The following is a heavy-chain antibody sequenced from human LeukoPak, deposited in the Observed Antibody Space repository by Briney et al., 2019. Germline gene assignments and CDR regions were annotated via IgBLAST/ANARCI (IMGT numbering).Heavy chain of an antibody. D-gene: IGHD4-17*01. V-gene: IGHV3-23*01. Sequence: PGGSLRLSCAASGFTVSSNYMSWVRQAPGKGLEWVSAISGSGGSTYYADSVKGRFTISRDNSKNTLYLQMNSLRAEDTAVYYCAKAAETTVTPFDYWGQGTLVTVSS. CDR3: AKAAETTVTPFDY. CDR1: GFTVSSNY. J-gene: IGHJ4*02. CDR2: ISGSGGST.